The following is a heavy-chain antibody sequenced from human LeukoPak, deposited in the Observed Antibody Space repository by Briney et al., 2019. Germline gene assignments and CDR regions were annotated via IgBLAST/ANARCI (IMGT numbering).Heavy chain of an antibody. CDR3: XRAXSSSSGRDAFDS. J-gene: IGHJ3*02. CDR2: ISSSSSTI. Sequence: PGGSLRLSCAASGFTFNSYNMNWVRQAPGKGLEWVSYISSSSSTIYYADSVKGRFTISRDSAKTSLFLQMNSLRDEDTAVYYCXRAXSSSSGRDAFDSWGLGTLVTVSS. CDR1: GFTFNSYN. V-gene: IGHV3-48*02. D-gene: IGHD6-6*01.